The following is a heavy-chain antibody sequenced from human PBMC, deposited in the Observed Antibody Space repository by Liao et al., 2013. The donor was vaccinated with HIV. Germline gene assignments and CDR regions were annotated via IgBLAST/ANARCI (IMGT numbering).Heavy chain of an antibody. D-gene: IGHD3-3*01. CDR1: GGSISSSSYY. V-gene: IGHV4-39*07. J-gene: IGHJ5*02. CDR2: IYYSGST. CDR3: ARTDQYYDFWNGYENWFDP. Sequence: QLQLQESGPGLVKPSETLSLTCTVSGGSISSSSYYWGWIRQPPGKGLEWIGSIYYSGSTYYNPSLNSRVTMSVDTSKNQFSLKLSSVTAADTAVYYCARTDQYYDFWNGYENWFDPWGQGTLVTVSS.